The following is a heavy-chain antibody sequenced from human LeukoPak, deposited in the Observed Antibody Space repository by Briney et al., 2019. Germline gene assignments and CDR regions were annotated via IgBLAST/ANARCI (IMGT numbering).Heavy chain of an antibody. D-gene: IGHD6-13*01. J-gene: IGHJ4*02. CDR1: GFTFSSYD. CDR2: IGTAGDT. CDR3: ARGQVKRRRDSSSWVFDY. Sequence: PGGSLRLSCAASGFTFSSYDMHWVRQATGKGLEWVSAIGTAGDTYYPGSVKGRFTISRENAKNSLYLQMNSLRAGDTAVYYCARGQVKRRRDSSSWVFDYWGQGTLVTVSS. V-gene: IGHV3-13*01.